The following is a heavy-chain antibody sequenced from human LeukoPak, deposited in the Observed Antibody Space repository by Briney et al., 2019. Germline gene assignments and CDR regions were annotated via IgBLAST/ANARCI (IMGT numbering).Heavy chain of an antibody. CDR2: IIPIFGTA. CDR1: GGTFSSYA. CDR3: ARMSSSTSYRLDY. Sequence: SVKVSCKASGGTFSSYAISWVRQAPGQGLEWRGGIIPIFGTANYAQKFQGRVTITTDESTSTAYMELSSLRSEDTAVYYCARMSSSTSYRLDYWGQGTLVTVSS. V-gene: IGHV1-69*05. J-gene: IGHJ4*02. D-gene: IGHD2-2*01.